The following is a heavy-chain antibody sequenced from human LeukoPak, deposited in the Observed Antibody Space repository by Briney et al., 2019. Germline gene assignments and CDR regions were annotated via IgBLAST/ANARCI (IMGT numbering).Heavy chain of an antibody. CDR3: ARSPYDFWSGDLLDY. CDR1: GYTFTSYG. D-gene: IGHD3-3*01. J-gene: IGHJ4*02. CDR2: ISAYNGNT. Sequence: ASVKVSCKASGYTFTSYGISWVRQAPGQGLEWMGWISAYNGNTNYAQKLQGRVTMTTDTSTSTAYMELRSLRSDDTAVYYCARSPYDFWSGDLLDYWGQGTLVTVSS. V-gene: IGHV1-18*01.